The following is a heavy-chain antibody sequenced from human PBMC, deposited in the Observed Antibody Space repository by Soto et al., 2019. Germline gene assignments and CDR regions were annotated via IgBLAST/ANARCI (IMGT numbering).Heavy chain of an antibody. J-gene: IGHJ4*02. V-gene: IGHV3-23*01. D-gene: IGHD1-26*01. CDR3: GKGGTGDVGDH. CDR1: GFSFNNYG. Sequence: EVQLLESGEGLVQPGGSLRLSCVASGFSFNNYGMTWVRQAPGKGLEWVSGTTVSGGETYYADSVKGRFTISRDNSKSTLLLQMNSLRAEDTAVYYCGKGGTGDVGDHWGQGTLVTVSS. CDR2: TTVSGGET.